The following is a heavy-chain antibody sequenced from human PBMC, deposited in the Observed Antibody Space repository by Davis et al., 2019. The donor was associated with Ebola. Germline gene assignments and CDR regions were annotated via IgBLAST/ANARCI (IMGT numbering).Heavy chain of an antibody. CDR2: IYSGGST. D-gene: IGHD2-15*01. J-gene: IGHJ4*02. Sequence: GESLKISCAASGFTVSNNYMSWVRQAPGKGLEWVSVIYSGGSTYYTDSVKGRFTISRDNSKNTLYLQMNILRAEDTAVYYYTTGTLRGYWGQGTLVTVSS. CDR3: TTGTLRGY. CDR1: GFTVSNNY. V-gene: IGHV3-53*01.